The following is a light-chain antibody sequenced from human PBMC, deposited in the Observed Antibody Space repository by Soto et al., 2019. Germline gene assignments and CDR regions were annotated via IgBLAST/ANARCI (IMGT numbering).Light chain of an antibody. V-gene: IGLV2-14*01. CDR2: EVS. CDR3: SSYTTINTLV. CDR1: SSDVGGYDH. J-gene: IGLJ1*01. Sequence: QSALTQPASVSGSPGQSITISCTGTSSDVGGYDHVSWYQQNPGKAPKLMIYEVSNRPSGVSNRFSGSKSGSTASLTISGLQAEDEADYYCSSYTTINTLVFGNGTKVTVL.